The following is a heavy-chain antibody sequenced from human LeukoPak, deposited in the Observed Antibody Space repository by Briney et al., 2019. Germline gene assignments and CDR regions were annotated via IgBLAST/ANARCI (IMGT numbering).Heavy chain of an antibody. Sequence: KASEALSLTCTVSGGSISSYYWSWIRQPPGKGLEWIGYIYYSGSTNYNPSLKSRVTISVDTPKNQFSLKLNSVTAADTAVYYCASLDTTVTFFDYWGQGTLVTVSS. V-gene: IGHV4-59*08. D-gene: IGHD4-17*01. CDR3: ASLDTTVTFFDY. CDR1: GGSISSYY. J-gene: IGHJ4*02. CDR2: IYYSGST.